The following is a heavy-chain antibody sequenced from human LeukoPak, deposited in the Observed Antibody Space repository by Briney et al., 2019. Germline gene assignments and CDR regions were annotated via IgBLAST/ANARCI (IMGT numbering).Heavy chain of an antibody. D-gene: IGHD5-12*01. V-gene: IGHV5-51*01. CDR2: IYPGDSDT. CDR1: GYSFTNYW. J-gene: IGHJ4*02. CDR3: ARLPGIVATIERYFDY. Sequence: GESLKISCKGSGYSFTNYWIGWVRQMPGKGLEWMGIIYPGDSDTRYSPSFQGQVTLSADKSISTAYLQWSSLKASDTAMYYCARLPGIVATIERYFDYWGQGTLVTVSS.